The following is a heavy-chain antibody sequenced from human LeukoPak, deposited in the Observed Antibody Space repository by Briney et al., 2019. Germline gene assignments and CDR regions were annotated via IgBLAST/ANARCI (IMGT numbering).Heavy chain of an antibody. D-gene: IGHD2-2*01. CDR3: AKDIYFSDAVAHAFDI. CDR2: ISWNSGSI. Sequence: GRSLRLSCAASGFTFDDYAMHWVRQAPGKGLEWVSGISWNSGSIGYADSVKGRFTISRDNAKNSLYLQMNSLRAEDTALYYCAKDIYFSDAVAHAFDIWGQGTMVTVSS. V-gene: IGHV3-9*01. J-gene: IGHJ3*02. CDR1: GFTFDDYA.